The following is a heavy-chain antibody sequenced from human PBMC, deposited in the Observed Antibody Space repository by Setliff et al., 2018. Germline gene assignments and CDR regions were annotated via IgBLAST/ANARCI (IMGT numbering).Heavy chain of an antibody. V-gene: IGHV1-18*01. D-gene: IGHD2-2*01. CDR1: GCTFTDYG. J-gene: IGHJ4*02. CDR2: ISPYTGNT. CDR3: ERLVRYCSTTSCQRTSGDDF. Sequence: ASVKVSCKASGCTFTDYGISWVRQAPGRGLEWMGWISPYTGNTFYAPQFQGRVIMTTDTSAKTAYMDLRSLRSDDTAVYYCERLVRYCSTTSCQRTSGDDFWGLGTLVTVSS.